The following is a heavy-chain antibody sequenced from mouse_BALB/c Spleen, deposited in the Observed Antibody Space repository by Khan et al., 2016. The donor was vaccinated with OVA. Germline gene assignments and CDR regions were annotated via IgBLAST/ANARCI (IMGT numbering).Heavy chain of an antibody. Sequence: VQLVESGAELAKPGAPVKMSCKASGYTFTSYWMHWVKQRPGQGLEWIGYINPSTGYTEYNQRFKDKATLTADKSSSTAYMQLSSLTSEESAVYYCANHGSSSAWLTYWGQGTLVTVSA. V-gene: IGHV1-7*01. D-gene: IGHD1-1*01. CDR3: ANHGSSSAWLTY. J-gene: IGHJ3*01. CDR1: GYTFTSYW. CDR2: INPSTGYT.